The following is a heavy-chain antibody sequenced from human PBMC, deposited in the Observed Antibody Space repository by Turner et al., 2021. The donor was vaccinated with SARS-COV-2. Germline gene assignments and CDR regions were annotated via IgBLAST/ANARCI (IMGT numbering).Heavy chain of an antibody. Sequence: EVQLLRSGGGLVQPGGSLRLSCAASGFTFTNHWIGWVRQAPGEGLEWVAIISQDGSQKNYVDSLRGRFTISRDNAKQSLYLQMNSLRADDTAVYYCARDSGYYRFDFWGQGTLVTVSS. V-gene: IGHV3-7*03. CDR1: GFTFTNHW. CDR3: ARDSGYYRFDF. CDR2: ISQDGSQK. D-gene: IGHD3-22*01. J-gene: IGHJ4*02.